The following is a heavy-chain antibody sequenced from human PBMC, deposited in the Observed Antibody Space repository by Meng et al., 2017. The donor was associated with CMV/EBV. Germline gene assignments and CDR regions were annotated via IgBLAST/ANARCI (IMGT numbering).Heavy chain of an antibody. CDR2: ITSGSSST. D-gene: IGHD2-2*01. Sequence: GGSLRLSCAASGFTFSTYSMNWVRQAPGEGLEWVPYITSGSSSTYYADSVKGRFSISRDNGKNSLSLHMTSLRGEDTAVYYCARDLLGYCSSTSCPPYWGQGTLVTVSS. V-gene: IGHV3-48*04. CDR1: GFTFSTYS. CDR3: ARDLLGYCSSTSCPPY. J-gene: IGHJ4*02.